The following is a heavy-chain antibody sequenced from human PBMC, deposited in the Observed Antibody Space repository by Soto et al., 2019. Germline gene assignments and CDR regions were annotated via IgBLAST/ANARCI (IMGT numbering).Heavy chain of an antibody. CDR3: ARGGQGYSYGYYFDY. CDR1: GGSISSGGYY. J-gene: IGHJ4*02. V-gene: IGHV4-31*03. CDR2: IYYSGST. D-gene: IGHD5-18*01. Sequence: QVQLQESGPGLVKPSQTLSLTCTVSGGSISSGGYYWSWIRQHPGKGLEWIGYIYYSGSTYYNPSLKSRVTISVDTAKNQFSLKLSSVTAADTAVYYCARGGQGYSYGYYFDYWGQGTLVTVSS.